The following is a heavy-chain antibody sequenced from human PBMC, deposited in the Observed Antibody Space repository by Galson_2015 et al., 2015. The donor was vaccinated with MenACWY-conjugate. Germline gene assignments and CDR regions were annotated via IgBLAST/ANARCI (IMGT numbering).Heavy chain of an antibody. Sequence: SLRLSCAASGFTFSSYGMHWVRQAPGKGLEWVSAISGSGGSTYYADSVKGRFTISRDNSKNTLYLQMNSLRAEDTAVYYCAKANAPTTMIVVVSYFDYWGQGTLVTVSS. CDR3: AKANAPTTMIVVVSYFDY. J-gene: IGHJ4*02. CDR2: ISGSGGST. D-gene: IGHD3-22*01. CDR1: GFTFSSYG. V-gene: IGHV3-23*01.